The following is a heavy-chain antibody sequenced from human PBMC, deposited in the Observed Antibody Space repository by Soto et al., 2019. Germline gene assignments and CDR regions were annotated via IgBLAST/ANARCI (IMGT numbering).Heavy chain of an antibody. J-gene: IGHJ4*02. CDR3: ARQERYYGSGSYVDY. Sequence: QLQLQESGPGLVKPSETLSLTCTVSGGSISSSSYYWGWIRQPPGKGLEWIGSIYYSGSTYYNPSLKSRVTISVDTSKNQFSLKLSSVTAADTAVYYCARQERYYGSGSYVDYWGQGTLVTVSS. D-gene: IGHD3-10*01. V-gene: IGHV4-39*01. CDR2: IYYSGST. CDR1: GGSISSSSYY.